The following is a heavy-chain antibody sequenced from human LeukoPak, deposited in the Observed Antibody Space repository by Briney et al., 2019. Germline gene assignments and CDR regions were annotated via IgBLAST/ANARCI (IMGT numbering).Heavy chain of an antibody. Sequence: VASVKVSCKASGYTFTSYGISWVRQAPGQGLEWMGWINPNSGGTNYAQKFQGRVTMTRDTSISTAYMELSRLRSDDTAVYYCARDYGSGRDPDYWGQGTLVTVSS. CDR1: GYTFTSYG. CDR3: ARDYGSGRDPDY. V-gene: IGHV1-2*02. D-gene: IGHD3-10*01. CDR2: INPNSGGT. J-gene: IGHJ4*02.